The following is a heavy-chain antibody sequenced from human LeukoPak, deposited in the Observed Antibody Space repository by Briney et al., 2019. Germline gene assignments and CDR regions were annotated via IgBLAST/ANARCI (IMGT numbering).Heavy chain of an antibody. V-gene: IGHV3-48*01. J-gene: IGHJ4*02. Sequence: PGGSLRLSCAASGFTFSTYSMKWVRQAPGKGLEWVSYISDSSAMYYADSVRGRFTISRENDKNSLFLQMNSLRAEDTAVYYCASSGWGYYFDYWGQGTLVTVSS. D-gene: IGHD6-19*01. CDR3: ASSGWGYYFDY. CDR1: GFTFSTYS. CDR2: ISDSSAM.